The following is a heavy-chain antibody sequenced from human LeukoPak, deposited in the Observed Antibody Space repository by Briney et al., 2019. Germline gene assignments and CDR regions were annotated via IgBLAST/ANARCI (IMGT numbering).Heavy chain of an antibody. CDR3: ATNAGPAALAPIDI. Sequence: PSETLSLTCTVSGGSINRHYWSWIRQTPGKGLEWIGYISYRGSTNYNPSLKSRVTISVDTSNNQFSLRLSSVTAADTAVYYCATNAGPAALAPIDISGQGTTVTVSS. J-gene: IGHJ3*02. CDR2: ISYRGST. CDR1: GGSINRHY. V-gene: IGHV4-59*08. D-gene: IGHD2-2*01.